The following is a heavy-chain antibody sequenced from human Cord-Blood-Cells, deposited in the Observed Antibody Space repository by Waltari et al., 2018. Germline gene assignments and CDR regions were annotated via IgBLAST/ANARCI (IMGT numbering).Heavy chain of an antibody. CDR3: ARSRGYSYGDAFDI. V-gene: IGHV4-39*01. CDR1: GGSISSSSYY. D-gene: IGHD5-18*01. Sequence: QLQLQESGPGLVKPSETLSLTCTVSGGSISSSSYYWGWIRQPPGKGLEGIGSIYYRGRPYYNPSLKSRVTISVDTSKNQFSLKLSSVTAADTAVYYCARSRGYSYGDAFDIWGQGTMVTVSS. CDR2: IYYRGRP. J-gene: IGHJ3*02.